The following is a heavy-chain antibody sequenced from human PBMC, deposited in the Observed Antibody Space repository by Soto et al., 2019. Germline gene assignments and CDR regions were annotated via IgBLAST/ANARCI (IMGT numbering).Heavy chain of an antibody. D-gene: IGHD1-26*01. CDR3: ARHSQSSLDLDY. Sequence: ETLSLTCTVSGGSISSSNYYWGWIRQPPGKGLEWIGSIYYSGSTYYNPSLKSRVTISVDTSKNQFSLKLSSVTAADTAVYYCARHSQSSLDLDYWGQGTLVTVSS. CDR2: IYYSGST. V-gene: IGHV4-39*01. CDR1: GGSISSSNYY. J-gene: IGHJ4*02.